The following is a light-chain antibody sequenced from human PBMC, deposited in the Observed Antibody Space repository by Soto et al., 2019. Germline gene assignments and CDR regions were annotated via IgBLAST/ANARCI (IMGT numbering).Light chain of an antibody. CDR2: YAS. Sequence: EIMMTQSPVTLSVSPGERATLSCRASQSVSNNLAWYQQKPGQAPRLLIYYASTRATGIPARFSGSGSGTEFTLTISSLQYEDFALYYCQQYNDGPPITFGQGTRLEIK. J-gene: IGKJ5*01. CDR3: QQYNDGPPIT. V-gene: IGKV3-15*01. CDR1: QSVSNN.